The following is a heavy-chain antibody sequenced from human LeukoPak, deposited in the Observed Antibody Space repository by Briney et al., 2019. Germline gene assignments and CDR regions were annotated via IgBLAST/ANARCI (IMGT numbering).Heavy chain of an antibody. CDR3: ARQRRFGELLPTG. D-gene: IGHD3-10*01. V-gene: IGHV1-2*02. J-gene: IGHJ4*02. CDR2: INPNSGGT. CDR1: GYTFTAYY. Sequence: GASVKVSCKASGYTFTAYYMHWVRQAPGQGLEWMGWINPNSGGTNYAQKFQGRVTMTRDTSISTAYMELSRLKSDDTAVYYCARQRRFGELLPTGWGQGTLVTVSS.